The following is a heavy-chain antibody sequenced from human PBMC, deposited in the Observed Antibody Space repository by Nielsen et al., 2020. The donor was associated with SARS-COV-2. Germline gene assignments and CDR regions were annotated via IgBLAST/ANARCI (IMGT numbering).Heavy chain of an antibody. CDR2: IYYIGGT. V-gene: IGHV4-31*03. CDR3: ARETATGFLGTVDS. D-gene: IGHD2-21*02. CDR1: VGSISSVPYY. J-gene: IGHJ4*02. Sequence: SETLSLTCSVSVGSISSVPYYWTCIRQHPGKGLEWIGYIYYIGGTYYNPPLKSRVNISLDTSKNQFSLQLNSVTAADTAVYFCARETATGFLGTVDSWGQGVLVTVSS.